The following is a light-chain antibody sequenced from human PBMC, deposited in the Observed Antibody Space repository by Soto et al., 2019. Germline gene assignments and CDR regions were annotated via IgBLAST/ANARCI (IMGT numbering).Light chain of an antibody. CDR3: HQYWTAPLT. J-gene: IGKJ3*01. Sequence: EVVLTQSPGTLSLSPGERATLSCRASQSVAANYLAWYQQKRGQAPRLLIYGASSRATGIPDRFSGSGSGTDITLTISRLEPEDFSVYYCHQYWTAPLTFGPGTKVDIK. CDR2: GAS. CDR1: QSVAANY. V-gene: IGKV3-20*01.